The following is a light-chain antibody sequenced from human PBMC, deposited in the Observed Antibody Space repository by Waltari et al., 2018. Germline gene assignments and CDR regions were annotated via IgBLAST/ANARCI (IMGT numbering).Light chain of an antibody. Sequence: DIQMTQSPSSLSASVGDRVTITCRASQAIGTYLSWYQQKPGKAPSLVIYAASSLQSGVPSRFSGSGSGTDFTLTISSLQAEDFATYYCQHGDKTPYTFGRGTRVEIK. CDR2: AAS. CDR1: QAIGTY. CDR3: QHGDKTPYT. J-gene: IGKJ2*01. V-gene: IGKV1-39*01.